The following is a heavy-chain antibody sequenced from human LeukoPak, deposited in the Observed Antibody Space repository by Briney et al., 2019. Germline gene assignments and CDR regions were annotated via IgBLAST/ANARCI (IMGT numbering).Heavy chain of an antibody. Sequence: GGSLRLSCAPSGFTFSRHGMHWVRQAPGKGLEWVAIISNDGSRKYYGHSVEGRFTISRDNSKNTLYLQMDSLRAEDTAVYYCARDRAWNYFDYLGQGTLVTVSS. CDR1: GFTFSRHG. CDR3: ARDRAWNYFDY. V-gene: IGHV3-30*03. CDR2: ISNDGSRK. D-gene: IGHD3-3*01. J-gene: IGHJ4*02.